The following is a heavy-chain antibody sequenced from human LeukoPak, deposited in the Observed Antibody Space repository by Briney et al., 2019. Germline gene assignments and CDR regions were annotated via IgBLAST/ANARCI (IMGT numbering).Heavy chain of an antibody. V-gene: IGHV3-7*03. CDR3: TTGESMVGSTIHIRWAD. D-gene: IGHD1-26*01. Sequence: GGSLRLSCAASGFTFSSYWVSWVRQAPGKGLEWVANIKQDGSEKHCVDSVKGRFTISRDNAKNSLFLQMNSLRAEDTAVYYCTTGESMVGSTIHIRWADWGQGTLVTVSS. CDR2: IKQDGSEK. CDR1: GFTFSSYW. J-gene: IGHJ4*02.